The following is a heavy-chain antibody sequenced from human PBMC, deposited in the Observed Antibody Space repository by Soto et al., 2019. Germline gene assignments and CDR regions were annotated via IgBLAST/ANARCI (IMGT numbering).Heavy chain of an antibody. CDR2: ILYAGTT. V-gene: IGHV4-59*02. Sequence: SETLSLTCTVSGGSVSGYYWSWIRQPPGKGLEWLGYILYAGTTLYNPSVQSRVSITVDTSKNQFSLKLSSVTAADTAVYYCTRHAIIPKLLYGMDVWGQGTTVTVS. CDR1: GGSVSGYY. J-gene: IGHJ6*02. D-gene: IGHD2-15*01. CDR3: TRHAIIPKLLYGMDV.